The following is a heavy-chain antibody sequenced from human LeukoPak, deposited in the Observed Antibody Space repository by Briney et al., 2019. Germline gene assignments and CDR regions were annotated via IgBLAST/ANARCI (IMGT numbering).Heavy chain of an antibody. CDR2: ITSSSSYI. V-gene: IGHV3-21*01. Sequence: GGSLRLSCAASGFAFSTYSMNWVRQAPGKGLEWVSSITSSSSYIYYADSVKGRFTISRDNAKNSLYLEMYSLRAEDTAVYYCARGPYYGSGKMDYFDYWGQGTLVTVSS. D-gene: IGHD3-10*01. CDR1: GFAFSTYS. CDR3: ARGPYYGSGKMDYFDY. J-gene: IGHJ4*02.